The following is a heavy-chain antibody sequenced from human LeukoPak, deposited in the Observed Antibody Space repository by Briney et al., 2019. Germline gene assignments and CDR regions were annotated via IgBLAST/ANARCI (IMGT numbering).Heavy chain of an antibody. CDR2: IHDDGST. CDR1: GFTVRTNY. D-gene: IGHD5-12*01. CDR3: AREENHIVTTSYYFDH. Sequence: GGSLRLSRAASGFTVRTNYMSWVRQAPGKGLEWVSLIHDDGSTYYTDSVKGRFTISRDNSKNTLYLLMNSLRAEDTAVYYCAREENHIVTTSYYFDHWGQGTLVTVSS. V-gene: IGHV3-53*01. J-gene: IGHJ4*02.